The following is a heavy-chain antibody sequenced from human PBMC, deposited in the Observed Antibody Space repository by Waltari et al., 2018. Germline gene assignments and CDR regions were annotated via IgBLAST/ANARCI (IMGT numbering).Heavy chain of an antibody. J-gene: IGHJ5*02. CDR1: GFTFSSYG. V-gene: IGHV3-30*02. CDR3: AKATNGRELPWFDP. Sequence: QVQLVESGGGVVQPGGSLRLSCAASGFTFSSYGMHWVRQAPGKGLEWVACIRYDGSNKYYADSVKGRFTISRDNSKNTLYLQMNSLRAEDTAVYYCAKATNGRELPWFDPWGQGTLVTVSS. CDR2: IRYDGSNK. D-gene: IGHD3-10*01.